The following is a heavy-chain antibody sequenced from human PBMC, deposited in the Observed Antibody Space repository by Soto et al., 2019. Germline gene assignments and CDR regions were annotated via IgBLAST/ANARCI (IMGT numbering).Heavy chain of an antibody. J-gene: IGHJ3*02. CDR1: GFTFSSYA. CDR2: ISYDGSNK. V-gene: IGHV3-30-3*01. Sequence: PGGSLRLSCAASGFTFSSYAMHWVRQAPGKGLEWVAVISYDGSNKYYADSVKGRFTISRDNSKNTLYLQMNSLRAEDTAVYYCAREGRNVDTAMDDAFDIWGQATMVTVSS. D-gene: IGHD5-18*01. CDR3: AREGRNVDTAMDDAFDI.